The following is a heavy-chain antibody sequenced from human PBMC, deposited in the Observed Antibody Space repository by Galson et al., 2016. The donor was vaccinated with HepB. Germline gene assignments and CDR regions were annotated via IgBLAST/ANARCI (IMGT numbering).Heavy chain of an antibody. D-gene: IGHD5-24*01. J-gene: IGHJ4*02. CDR3: GRGSSGDVYNFGAY. CDR2: ISVSGDHV. V-gene: IGHV3-23*01. Sequence: SLRLPCAASGLTLNNFVINWIRQAPGKGLEWVSGISVSGDHVYYADSVKGRLTIYRENSKNTVYLQMNSLRAEDTAVYYCGRGSSGDVYNFGAYWGQGTRVTVSS. CDR1: GLTLNNFV.